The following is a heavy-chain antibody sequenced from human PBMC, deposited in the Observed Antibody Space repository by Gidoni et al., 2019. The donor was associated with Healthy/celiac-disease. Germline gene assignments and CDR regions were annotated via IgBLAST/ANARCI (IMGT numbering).Heavy chain of an antibody. CDR1: GGSISSSSYY. D-gene: IGHD5-18*01. V-gene: IGHV4-39*01. Sequence: QLQLQESGPGLVKPSETLSLTCTVSGGSISSSSYYWGWIRQPPGKGLEWIGSIYYSGSTYYNPSLKSRVTISVDTSKNQFSLKLSSVTAADTAVYYCARQLWLFLTPSGFDPWGQGTLVTVSS. J-gene: IGHJ5*02. CDR2: IYYSGST. CDR3: ARQLWLFLTPSGFDP.